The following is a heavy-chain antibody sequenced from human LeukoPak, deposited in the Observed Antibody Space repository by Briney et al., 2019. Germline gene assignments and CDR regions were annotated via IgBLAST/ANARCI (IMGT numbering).Heavy chain of an antibody. V-gene: IGHV3-9*01. CDR2: ISWNSGSI. Sequence: PGRSLRLSCAASGFTFDDYAMHWVRQAPGKGLEWVSGISWNSGSIGYADSVKGRFTISRDNAKNSLYLQMNSLRAEDTALYYCAKDGASGWYLGDYFDYWGQGTLVTVSS. CDR1: GFTFDDYA. D-gene: IGHD6-19*01. J-gene: IGHJ4*02. CDR3: AKDGASGWYLGDYFDY.